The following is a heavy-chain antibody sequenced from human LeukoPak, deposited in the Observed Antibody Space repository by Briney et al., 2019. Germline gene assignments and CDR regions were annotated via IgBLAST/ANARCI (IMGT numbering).Heavy chain of an antibody. V-gene: IGHV4-61*08. D-gene: IGHD3-22*01. J-gene: IGHJ4*02. CDR1: GGSISSGDYY. Sequence: SQTLSLTCTVSGGSISSGDYYWSWIRQPPGKGLEWIGYIYYSGSTNYNPSLKSRVTISVDTSKNQFSLKLSSVTAADTAVYYCARLLSSSGYYYYRRSWYVDYWGQGTLVTVSS. CDR2: IYYSGST. CDR3: ARLLSSSGYYYYRRSWYVDY.